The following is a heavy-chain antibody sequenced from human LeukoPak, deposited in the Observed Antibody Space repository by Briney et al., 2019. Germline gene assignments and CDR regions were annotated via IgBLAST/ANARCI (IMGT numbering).Heavy chain of an antibody. CDR1: GYTFTSYG. D-gene: IGHD4-23*01. CDR2: ISSYNGDT. CDR3: ARGDYGGGFDY. Sequence: GASVKVSGKASGYTFTSYGITWVRQAPGQGLEWMGWISSYNGDTKYAQKVQGRVTVTTDTSTSTAYMELRSLSLDDTAVYYCARGDYGGGFDYWGQGTLVTVSS. V-gene: IGHV1-18*01. J-gene: IGHJ4*02.